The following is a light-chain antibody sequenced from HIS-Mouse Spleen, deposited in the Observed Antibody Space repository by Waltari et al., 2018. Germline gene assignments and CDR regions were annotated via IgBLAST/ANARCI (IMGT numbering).Light chain of an antibody. J-gene: IGLJ2*01. CDR3: CSYAGSYTLV. Sequence: QSALTQPRSVSGSPGQSVTISCTGTSSDVGGYNYVSWYQQHPGKAPKLMIYDVSNRPSGVPDRFSGFKSGNTASLTISGLQAEDEADYYCCSYAGSYTLVFGGGTKLTVL. V-gene: IGLV2-11*01. CDR1: SSDVGGYNY. CDR2: DVS.